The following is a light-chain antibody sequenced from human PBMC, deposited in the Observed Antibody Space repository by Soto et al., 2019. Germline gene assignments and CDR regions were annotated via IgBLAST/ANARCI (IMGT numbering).Light chain of an antibody. V-gene: IGLV1-47*02. CDR2: SNN. Sequence: QSVLTQPPSVSGAPGQRVTISCIGGSSNIGAGYEVHWYQQLPGTVPKLLIYSNNQRPSGVPDRFSGSKSGTSASLAISGLRSEDEADYYCAAWDDSLSGPVFGGGTKLTVL. CDR1: SSNIGAGYE. CDR3: AAWDDSLSGPV. J-gene: IGLJ3*02.